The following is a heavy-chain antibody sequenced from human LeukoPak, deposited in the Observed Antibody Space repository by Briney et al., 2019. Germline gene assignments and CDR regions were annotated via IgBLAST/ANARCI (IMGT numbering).Heavy chain of an antibody. D-gene: IGHD3-22*01. J-gene: IGHJ4*02. V-gene: IGHV4-4*07. CDR3: ATDPYYYDTSSY. CDR1: GGSISSYY. CDR2: IYTSGST. Sequence: SETLSLTCTVSGGSISSYYWSWIRQPAGKGLEWIGRIYTSGSTNYNPSLKSRVTMSVDTSKNQFSLKLSSVTAADTAVYYCATDPYYYDTSSYWGQGTLVTVSS.